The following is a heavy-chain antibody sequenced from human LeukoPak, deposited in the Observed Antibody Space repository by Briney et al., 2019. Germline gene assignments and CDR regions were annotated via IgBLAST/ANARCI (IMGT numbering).Heavy chain of an antibody. CDR1: GGTFSSYA. V-gene: IGHV1-69*06. CDR2: IIPIFGTA. D-gene: IGHD4/OR15-4a*01. Sequence: ASVKVSCKASGGTFSSYAISWVRQAPGQGLEWMGGIIPIFGTANYAQKFQGRVTITADKSTSTAYMELSSLRSEDTAVYYCATEEPLMTMGGAFDIWGQGTMVTVSS. J-gene: IGHJ3*02. CDR3: ATEEPLMTMGGAFDI.